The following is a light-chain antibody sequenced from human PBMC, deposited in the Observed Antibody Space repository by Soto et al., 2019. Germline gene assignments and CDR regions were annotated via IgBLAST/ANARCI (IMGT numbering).Light chain of an antibody. J-gene: IGLJ1*01. CDR1: SSDVGSYDH. Sequence: QSALTQPASVSGSPGQSITISCSGTSSDVGSYDHVAWYQQFPGKTPKLMIYEVSNRPSGVSSRFSGSKSGNTASLTISGLQAEDEADYYCCSYAGSYVYVFGTGTKSPS. CDR3: CSYAGSYVYV. V-gene: IGLV2-14*01. CDR2: EVS.